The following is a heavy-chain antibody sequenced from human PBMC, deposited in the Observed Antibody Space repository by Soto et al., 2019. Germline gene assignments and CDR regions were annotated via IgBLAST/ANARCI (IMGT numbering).Heavy chain of an antibody. CDR3: ARGGSLYWCFDL. J-gene: IGHJ2*01. Sequence: ASVKVSCKASGYTFTNYAMHWVRQAPGQRLEWMGWINAGNGNTKYSQKFQGRVTITRDTSASTAYMELSSLRSEDTAVYYCARGGSLYWCFDLWGRGTLVTVSS. V-gene: IGHV1-3*01. D-gene: IGHD1-26*01. CDR1: GYTFTNYA. CDR2: INAGNGNT.